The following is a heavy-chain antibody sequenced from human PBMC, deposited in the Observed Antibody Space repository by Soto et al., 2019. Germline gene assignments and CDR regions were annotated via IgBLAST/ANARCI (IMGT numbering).Heavy chain of an antibody. CDR3: ARRTNYGDYSFDY. V-gene: IGHV4-39*02. D-gene: IGHD4-17*01. CDR1: GGSISTDSHY. J-gene: IGHJ4*02. CDR2: VYYAGST. Sequence: QLQLQESGPGLVKPSDTLSLTCTVSGGSISTDSHYWGWIRQPPGKGLEWIGSVYYAGSTYKNPSLPSRVTISVDTSKNHFSLKLNSVTAADTAVYYCARRTNYGDYSFDYWGQGTLVTVSS.